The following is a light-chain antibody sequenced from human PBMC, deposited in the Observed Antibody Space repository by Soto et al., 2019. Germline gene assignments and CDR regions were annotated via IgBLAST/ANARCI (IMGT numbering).Light chain of an antibody. V-gene: IGLV1-51*01. CDR3: ATCNSSLSVLV. CDR1: SSNI. CDR2: ENG. Sequence: QSVLTQPPSVSAAPGQKVTISCSGSSSNIHWYQLVPGTAPKLLIYENGGRPSGIPDRFSGSKSCTSATLGITGLQTGDEADYYCATCNSSLSVLVFGGGTKLTVL. J-gene: IGLJ2*01.